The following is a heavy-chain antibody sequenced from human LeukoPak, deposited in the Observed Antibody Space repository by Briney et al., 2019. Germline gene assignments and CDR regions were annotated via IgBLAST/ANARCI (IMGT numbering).Heavy chain of an antibody. D-gene: IGHD4/OR15-4a*01. J-gene: IGHJ4*02. CDR1: GFIVSSNS. CDR2: IYSDNT. Sequence: GGSLRLSCTVSGFIVSSNSMSWVRQAPGEGLEWVSFIYSDNTHYSDSVKGRFTISRDNSKNTLYLQMNSLRAEDTAVYYCARRAGAYSHPYDYWGQGTLVTVSS. V-gene: IGHV3-53*01. CDR3: ARRAGAYSHPYDY.